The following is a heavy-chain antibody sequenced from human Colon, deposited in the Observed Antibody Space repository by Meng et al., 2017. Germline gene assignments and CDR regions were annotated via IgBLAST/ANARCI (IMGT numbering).Heavy chain of an antibody. V-gene: IGHV4-34*01. CDR1: CGSFSGYY. D-gene: IGHD6-19*01. CDR2: INHSGST. J-gene: IGHJ5*02. Sequence: QGSFQQLGAGLVKPPVTLTPTCAVYCGSFSGYYWSWIRQPPGKGLEWIGEINHSGSTNYNPSLKSRVTISVDTSKNQFSLKLSSVTAADTAVYYCARERLSSGWYGGRWFDPWGQGTLVTVSS. CDR3: ARERLSSGWYGGRWFDP.